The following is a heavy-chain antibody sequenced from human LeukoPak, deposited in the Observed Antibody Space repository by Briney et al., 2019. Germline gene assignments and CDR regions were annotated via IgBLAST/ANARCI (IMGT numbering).Heavy chain of an antibody. CDR1: GGSISSYY. CDR3: ARVPGRYPFDY. CDR2: IYYSGST. D-gene: IGHD1-26*01. V-gene: IGHV4-59*01. Sequence: PSETLSLTCTVSGGSISSYYWSWIRQPPGKGLEWIGYIYYSGSTNYNPSLKSRVTISVDTSKNQFSLKLSSVTAADTAVYYCARVPGRYPFDYWGQGTLVTVSS. J-gene: IGHJ4*02.